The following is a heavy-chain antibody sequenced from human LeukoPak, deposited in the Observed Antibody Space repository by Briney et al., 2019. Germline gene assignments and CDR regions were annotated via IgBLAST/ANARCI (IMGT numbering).Heavy chain of an antibody. Sequence: GGSLRLSCAASGFTFSNYWMSWVRQAPGKGLEWVANIKQDGSEKYYVDSVKGRFTISRDNAKNSLYLQMNSLRAEDTAVYYCARGVPSGVDYFDYWGQGTLVTVSS. CDR3: ARGVPSGVDYFDY. J-gene: IGHJ4*02. D-gene: IGHD2-15*01. CDR2: IKQDGSEK. V-gene: IGHV3-7*01. CDR1: GFTFSNYW.